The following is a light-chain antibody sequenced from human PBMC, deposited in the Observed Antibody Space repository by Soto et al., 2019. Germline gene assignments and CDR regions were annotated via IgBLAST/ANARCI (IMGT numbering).Light chain of an antibody. CDR2: DAS. Sequence: EIVLTQSPATLSLSPGARATLSCRASQSVSSYLAWYQQKPGQAPRLLMYDASNRATGIPARLSGSGYGNDLTLTISRLQPEECAVDDGQQRSNWLITFGQGTRLEF. CDR1: QSVSSY. V-gene: IGKV3-11*01. J-gene: IGKJ5*01. CDR3: QQRSNWLIT.